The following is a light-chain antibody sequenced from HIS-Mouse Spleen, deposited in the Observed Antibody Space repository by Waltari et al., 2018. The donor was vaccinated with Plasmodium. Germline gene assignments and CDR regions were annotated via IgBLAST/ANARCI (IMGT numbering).Light chain of an antibody. J-gene: IGLJ3*02. Sequence: SYELTQPPSVSVSPGQTATITCSDDPLPTQSAYWYKQKTGQVPGLVIYEDSKRPSGIPERFSGSSSGTMATLTISGAQVEDEADYYCYSTDSSGNHRVFGGGTKLTVL. V-gene: IGLV3-10*01. CDR1: PLPTQS. CDR2: EDS. CDR3: YSTDSSGNHRV.